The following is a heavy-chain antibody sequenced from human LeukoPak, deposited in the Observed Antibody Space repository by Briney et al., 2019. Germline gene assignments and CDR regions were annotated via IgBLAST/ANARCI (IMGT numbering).Heavy chain of an antibody. V-gene: IGHV1-18*04. Sequence: ASVKVSCKASGYTFTDYYIHWVRQAPGQGLEWMGWIHIYRGNTNYAQKFQGRVTMTTDTSTSTVYMEVRGLRSDDTAMYYCARDVGITVADSFDPWGQGTLVTVSS. J-gene: IGHJ5*02. CDR3: ARDVGITVADSFDP. D-gene: IGHD6-13*01. CDR2: IHIYRGNT. CDR1: GYTFTDYY.